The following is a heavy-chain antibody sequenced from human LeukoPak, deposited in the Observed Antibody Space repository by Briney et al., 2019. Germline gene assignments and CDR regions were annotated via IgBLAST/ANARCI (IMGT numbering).Heavy chain of an antibody. D-gene: IGHD1-14*01. Sequence: GGSLRLSCAASGFTVPDNYMNWVRQSSGKGLEWVSVIYGGGDTNYADSVKGRFIISRDTSKNTLYLQMNSLRAEDTAVYYCAKDNPVDVWGKGTTVTVSS. CDR2: IYGGGDT. CDR1: GFTVPDNY. J-gene: IGHJ6*04. CDR3: AKDNPVDV. V-gene: IGHV3-53*05.